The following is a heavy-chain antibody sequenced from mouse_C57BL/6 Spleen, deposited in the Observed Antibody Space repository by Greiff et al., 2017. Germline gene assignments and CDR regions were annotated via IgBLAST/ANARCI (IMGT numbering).Heavy chain of an antibody. Sequence: DVQLVESGGGLVKPGGSLKLSCAASGFTFSSYTMSWVRQTPEQRLEWVATISGGGGNTYYPDSVKGRFTIARDNATNTQYLQMSSLRSEATALYYGARRWPYYFDYWGQGTTLTVSS. CDR1: GFTFSSYT. D-gene: IGHD1-1*02. V-gene: IGHV5-9*01. CDR3: ARRWPYYFDY. CDR2: ISGGGGNT. J-gene: IGHJ2*01.